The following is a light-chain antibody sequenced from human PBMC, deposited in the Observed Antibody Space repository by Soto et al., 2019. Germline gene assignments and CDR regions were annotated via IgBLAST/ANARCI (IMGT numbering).Light chain of an antibody. CDR1: SSDVGGYNY. CDR3: SSYTSSSTYV. J-gene: IGLJ1*01. CDR2: DVS. V-gene: IGLV2-14*01. Sequence: QSALTQPPSVSESPGQSITISCTGTSSDVGGYNYVSWYQQHPGKAPKLMIYDVSNRPSGVSNRFSGSKSGNTASLTISGLQAEDEADYYCSSYTSSSTYVFGTGNKVTVL.